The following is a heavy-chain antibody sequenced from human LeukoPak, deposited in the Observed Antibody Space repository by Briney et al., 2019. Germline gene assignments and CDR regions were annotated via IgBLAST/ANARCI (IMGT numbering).Heavy chain of an antibody. V-gene: IGHV1-8*01. CDR3: ARVDSSGWYRDAFDI. J-gene: IGHJ3*02. Sequence: GASVKVSCKASGYTSTSYDINWVRQATGQGLEWMGWMNPNSGNTGYARKFQGRVTMTRNTSISTAYMELSSLRSEDTAVYYCARVDSSGWYRDAFDIWGQGTMVTVSS. CDR1: GYTSTSYD. D-gene: IGHD6-19*01. CDR2: MNPNSGNT.